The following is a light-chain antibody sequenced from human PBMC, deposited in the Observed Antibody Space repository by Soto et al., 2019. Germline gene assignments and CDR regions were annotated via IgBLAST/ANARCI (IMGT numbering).Light chain of an antibody. CDR3: SSYTMSTTII. CDR2: EVR. J-gene: IGLJ2*01. V-gene: IGLV2-14*01. CDR1: NNDVGAHNL. Sequence: QSVLTQPASVSGSPGQSITISCAGTNNDVGAHNLVSWYQHHPGKAPRLIISEVRNRPSGVSNRFSACKSGNTASLTISGLQAEDEADYYCSSYTMSTTIIFGGGTKVTVL.